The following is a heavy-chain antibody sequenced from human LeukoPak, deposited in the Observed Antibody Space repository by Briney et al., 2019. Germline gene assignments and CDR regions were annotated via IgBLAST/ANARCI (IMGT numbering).Heavy chain of an antibody. D-gene: IGHD1-26*01. CDR1: GFSFSDYY. V-gene: IGHV3-11*01. J-gene: IGHJ1*01. CDR3: ARRVGATSDH. CDR2: INVRSSNI. Sequence: GGSLRLSCAASGFSFSDYYMTWVRQAPGGGLEWVSYINVRSSNIYYADTVKGRFTISRDNSKNSLYLHMNTLRVDDTAVYYCARRVGATSDHWGQGSLVTVAS.